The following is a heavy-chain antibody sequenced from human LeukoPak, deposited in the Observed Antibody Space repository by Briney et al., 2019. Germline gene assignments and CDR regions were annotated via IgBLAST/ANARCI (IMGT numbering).Heavy chain of an antibody. CDR1: GGSFGGYY. CDR2: INHSGST. D-gene: IGHD2-15*01. V-gene: IGHV4-34*01. J-gene: IGHJ4*02. CDR3: ARLSGSGNY. Sequence: SETLSLTCAVYGGSFGGYYWSWIRQPPGKGLEWIGEINHSGSTNYNPSLKSRVTISVDTSKNQCSLKVRSVTAADTAVYYCARLSGSGNYWGQGTLVTVSS.